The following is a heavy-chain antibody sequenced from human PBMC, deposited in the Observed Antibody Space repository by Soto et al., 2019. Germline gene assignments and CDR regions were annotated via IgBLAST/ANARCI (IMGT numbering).Heavy chain of an antibody. CDR2: FIPIFGTA. CDR1: GGSFSSYA. Sequence: QVQLVQSGAEVKKPGSSVKVSCKASGGSFSSYAISWVRQAPGQGLEWMGGFIPIFGTANYAQQFQGRVPITADESTSTAYMELSSLRSEDTAVYYCARPVPAAGYYYGMDVWGQGTTVTVSS. CDR3: ARPVPAAGYYYGMDV. V-gene: IGHV1-69*12. D-gene: IGHD2-2*01. J-gene: IGHJ6*02.